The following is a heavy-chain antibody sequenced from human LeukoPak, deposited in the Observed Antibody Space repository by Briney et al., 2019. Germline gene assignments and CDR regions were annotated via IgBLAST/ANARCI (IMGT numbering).Heavy chain of an antibody. J-gene: IGHJ4*02. D-gene: IGHD3-10*01. Sequence: SETLSLTCTVSGGSISSGDYYWSWIRQPPGKGLEWIGYIYYSGSTYYNPSLKSRVTISVDTSKNQFSLKLSSVTAADTAVYYCAQMGYYYGSGSYYNNPRFDYWGQGTLVTVSS. CDR1: GGSISSGDYY. V-gene: IGHV4-30-4*01. CDR3: AQMGYYYGSGSYYNNPRFDY. CDR2: IYYSGST.